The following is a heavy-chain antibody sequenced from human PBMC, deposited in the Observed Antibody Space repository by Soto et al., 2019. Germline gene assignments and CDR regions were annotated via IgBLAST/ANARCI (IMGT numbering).Heavy chain of an antibody. Sequence: GGSLRLSCAASGFTFSNYWMSWVRQAPGKGLEWVATIKQDGSDKYYVDSVKGRFTLSRDNAKNSLYLEMNSLRADDTAVYYCARYCSGGACYPTYYYYYIDVWGKGTTVTVSS. D-gene: IGHD2-15*01. V-gene: IGHV3-7*01. CDR1: GFTFSNYW. CDR2: IKQDGSDK. J-gene: IGHJ6*03. CDR3: ARYCSGGACYPTYYYYYIDV.